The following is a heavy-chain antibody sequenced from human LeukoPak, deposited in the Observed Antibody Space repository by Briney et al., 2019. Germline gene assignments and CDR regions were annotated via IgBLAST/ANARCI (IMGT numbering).Heavy chain of an antibody. J-gene: IGHJ5*02. D-gene: IGHD5-12*01. Sequence: SETLSLTCTVSGGSISSSSYYWGWIRQPPGKGLEWIGSIYYSGSTYYNPSLKSRVTISVDTSKNQFSLKLSSVAAADTAVYYCARVLLVATTNWFDPWGQGTLVTVSS. CDR3: ARVLLVATTNWFDP. CDR1: GGSISSSSYY. CDR2: IYYSGST. V-gene: IGHV4-39*07.